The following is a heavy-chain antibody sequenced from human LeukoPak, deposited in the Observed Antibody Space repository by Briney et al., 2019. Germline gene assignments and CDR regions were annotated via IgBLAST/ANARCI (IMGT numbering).Heavy chain of an antibody. CDR1: GGSISGYY. D-gene: IGHD6-13*01. Sequence: SETLSLTCAVYGGSISGYYWSWIRQPPGKGLEWVGEIHYTGGTSYNPSLKSRVTISVDRSKNQFSLKLSSVTAADTAVYYCARVRGSSWSFDYWGQGTLVTVSS. CDR3: ARVRGSSWSFDY. J-gene: IGHJ4*02. V-gene: IGHV4-34*01. CDR2: IHYTGGT.